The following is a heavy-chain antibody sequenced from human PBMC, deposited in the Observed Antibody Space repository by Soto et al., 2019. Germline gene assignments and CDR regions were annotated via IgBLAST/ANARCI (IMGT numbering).Heavy chain of an antibody. CDR1: GFTFRASG. CDR3: ARDLNTGYVGDY. V-gene: IGHV3-33*01. D-gene: IGHD5-12*01. CDR2: IWFDGSKQ. Sequence: QVQLVESGGGVVQPGTSLRLSCVASGFTFRASGMHWVRQTPGRGLEWVAIIWFDGSKQYYADSVKGRFTISRDNPGSTLFLQMDDLRIEDTVIYYCARDLNTGYVGDYWGRGALVVVSS. J-gene: IGHJ4*02.